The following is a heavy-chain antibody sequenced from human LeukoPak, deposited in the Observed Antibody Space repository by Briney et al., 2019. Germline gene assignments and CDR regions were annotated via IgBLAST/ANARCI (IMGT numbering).Heavy chain of an antibody. J-gene: IGHJ4*02. CDR3: AKALYGSGSYSHFDY. CDR1: GFTFSRYA. CDR2: ISTSGGST. V-gene: IGHV3-23*01. Sequence: GGSLRLSCAASGFTFSRYAMSWVRQAPGKGLEWVSAISTSGGSTYYADSVKGRFTISRDNSKNTLYLQMNSLRAEDTAVYYCAKALYGSGSYSHFDYWGQGTLVTVSS. D-gene: IGHD3-10*01.